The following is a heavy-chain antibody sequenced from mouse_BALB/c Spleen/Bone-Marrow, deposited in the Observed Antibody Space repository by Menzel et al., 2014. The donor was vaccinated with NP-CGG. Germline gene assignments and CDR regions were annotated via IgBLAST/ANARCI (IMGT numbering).Heavy chain of an antibody. CDR3: ARSGFDY. Sequence: LVESGSVLVRPGASVKLSCKASGYTFTSSWMHWAKQRPGQGLEWIGEIHPNSGNTNYNEKFKGKATLTVDTSSSTADVDVSSLATEGTAVYYCARSGFDYWGQGSTLTVSS. J-gene: IGHJ2*01. CDR2: IHPNSGNT. CDR1: GYTFTSSW. D-gene: IGHD4-1*01. V-gene: IGHV1S130*01.